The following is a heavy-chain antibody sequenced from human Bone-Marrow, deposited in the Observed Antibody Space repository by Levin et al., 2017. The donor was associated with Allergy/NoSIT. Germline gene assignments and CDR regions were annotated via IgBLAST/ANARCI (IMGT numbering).Heavy chain of an antibody. CDR3: AKDRTCWLHHYGMDV. CDR2: MSYDGNIK. V-gene: IGHV3-30*18. D-gene: IGHD3-16*01. CDR1: GFTFGDYG. Sequence: GESLKISCVASGFTFGDYGMHWVRQSPGKGLEWVAVMSYDGNIKYHADSVMGRFTISRDNSKNTLYLEMNSPRPEDTGVYYCAKDRTCWLHHYGMDVWGQGTTVTVS. J-gene: IGHJ6*02.